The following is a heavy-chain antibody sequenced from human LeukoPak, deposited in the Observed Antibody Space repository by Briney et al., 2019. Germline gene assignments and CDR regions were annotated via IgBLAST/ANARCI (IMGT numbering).Heavy chain of an antibody. CDR1: GFTFSSYG. CDR2: ISYDGSNK. Sequence: PGGSLRLSCAASGFTFSSYGMHWVRQAPGKGLEWVAVISYDGSNKYYADSVKGRFTISRDNSKNTLYLQMNSLRAEDTAVYYCASSGSRLRNYFQHWGKGTLVTVSS. J-gene: IGHJ1*01. CDR3: ASSGSRLRNYFQH. D-gene: IGHD1-26*01. V-gene: IGHV3-30*03.